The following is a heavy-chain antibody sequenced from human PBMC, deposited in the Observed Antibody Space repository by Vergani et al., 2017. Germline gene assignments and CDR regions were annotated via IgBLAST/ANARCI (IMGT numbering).Heavy chain of an antibody. D-gene: IGHD5-24*01. Sequence: QVQLAESGGGRVQPGRSLRLSCAASGFSFSDHYMTWIRQAPGKGLEWVSYISNSGNTIEYADSVKGRFSISRDNAKSSLFLQMDSLRAEDTAVYYCARDHRDYNNYPGTFDIWGQGSMVTVSS. V-gene: IGHV3-11*01. CDR2: ISNSGNTI. CDR1: GFSFSDHY. CDR3: ARDHRDYNNYPGTFDI. J-gene: IGHJ3*02.